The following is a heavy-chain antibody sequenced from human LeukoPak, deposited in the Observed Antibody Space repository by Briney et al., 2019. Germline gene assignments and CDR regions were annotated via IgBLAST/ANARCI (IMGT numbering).Heavy chain of an antibody. D-gene: IGHD3-22*01. CDR3: ARNFGGGDSSGPYY. CDR1: GFTFSAYP. CDR2: INWNGGRN. Sequence: PGGSLRLSCAVSGFTFSAYPMNWVRQAPGKGLEWVSGINWNGGRNGYADSMKGRFIISRDNAKNSLYLQVNSLRAEDTALYYCARNFGGGDSSGPYYWGQGTLVTVSS. V-gene: IGHV3-20*04. J-gene: IGHJ4*02.